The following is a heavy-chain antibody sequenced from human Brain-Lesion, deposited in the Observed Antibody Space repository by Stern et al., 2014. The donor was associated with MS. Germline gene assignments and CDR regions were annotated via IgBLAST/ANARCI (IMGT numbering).Heavy chain of an antibody. CDR1: GGSVSSTSYA. D-gene: IGHD2-15*01. Sequence: QLVESGPGLVKPSETLSLTCTVAGGSVSSTSYAWAWIRQPPGKGLEWIGTISYSGNTYYSPSLKSRLTISLDTSKIQFSLQLRSVTAADTAVYYCAGEEDIRYCSGGSCTGNWFDPWGQGTLVTVSS. CDR2: ISYSGNT. V-gene: IGHV4-39*01. J-gene: IGHJ5*02. CDR3: AGEEDIRYCSGGSCTGNWFDP.